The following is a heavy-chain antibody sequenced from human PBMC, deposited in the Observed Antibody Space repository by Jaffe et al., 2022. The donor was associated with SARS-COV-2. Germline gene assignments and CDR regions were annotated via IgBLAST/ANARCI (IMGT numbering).Heavy chain of an antibody. Sequence: QVQLVESGGGLVKPGGSLRLSCAASGFTFSGYYMSWIRQAPGKGPEWVSYIDSTSTYTNYADSVKGRFTISRDNAKNSLYLQMNSLRVEDTAVYYCARDWDGYYNERTGGGAFDIWGQGTVVTVSS. D-gene: IGHD3-22*01. V-gene: IGHV3-11*06. J-gene: IGHJ3*02. CDR3: ARDWDGYYNERTGGGAFDI. CDR2: IDSTSTYT. CDR1: GFTFSGYY.